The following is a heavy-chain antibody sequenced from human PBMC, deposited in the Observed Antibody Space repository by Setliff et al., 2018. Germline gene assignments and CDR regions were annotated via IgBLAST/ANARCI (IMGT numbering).Heavy chain of an antibody. V-gene: IGHV4-38-2*01. CDR3: ATPGRDDLDSPFEPFDI. D-gene: IGHD3-3*01. J-gene: IGHJ3*02. CDR1: GYSISSGHF. Sequence: SETLSLTCGVSGYSISSGHFWGWIRQPPGKGLEWLGNIFHSGSTYYNPTLNSRVTMSVDTSKNHFSLRLTSMTAADTAVYYCATPGRDDLDSPFEPFDIWGQGTMVT. CDR2: IFHSGST.